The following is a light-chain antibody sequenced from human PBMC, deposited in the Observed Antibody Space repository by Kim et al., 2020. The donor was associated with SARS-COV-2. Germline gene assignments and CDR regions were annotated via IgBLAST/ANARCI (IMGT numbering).Light chain of an antibody. J-gene: IGLJ2*01. CDR3: QSYDSSLSGSV. CDR1: SSNIGGGYD. CDR2: GNS. V-gene: IGLV1-40*01. Sequence: RVTITCTGRSSNIGGGYDVHWYQQLPGTAPKLLIYGNSNRPSGVPDRFSGSKSGTSASLAITGLQAEDEADYYCQSYDSSLSGSVFGGGTQLTVL.